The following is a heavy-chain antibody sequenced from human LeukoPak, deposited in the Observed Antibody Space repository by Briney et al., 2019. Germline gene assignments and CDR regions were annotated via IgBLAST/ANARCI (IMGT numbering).Heavy chain of an antibody. V-gene: IGHV1-2*02. Sequence: ASVKVSCKASGYTFTGYYMHWVRQAPGQGLEWMGWINPNSGGTNYAQKFQGRVTMTRYTSISTAYMELSRLRSDDTAVYYCARDASSSPDYYYYYMDVWGKGTTVTVSS. CDR3: ARDASSSPDYYYYYMDV. CDR2: INPNSGGT. D-gene: IGHD6-6*01. J-gene: IGHJ6*03. CDR1: GYTFTGYY.